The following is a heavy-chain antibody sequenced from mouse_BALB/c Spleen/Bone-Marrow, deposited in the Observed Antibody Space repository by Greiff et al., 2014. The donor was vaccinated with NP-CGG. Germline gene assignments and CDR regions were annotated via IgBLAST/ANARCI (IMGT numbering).Heavy chain of an antibody. CDR1: GYTFTSYW. Sequence: DLVKPGASVKLSCKASGYTFTSYWINWIKQRPGQGLEWIGRIAPGSVSTYYNEMFKGKATLTVGTSSSTAYIQLSSLSSEDSAVYFCARGDNSDYWGQGATLTVSS. CDR2: IAPGSVST. J-gene: IGHJ2*01. CDR3: ARGDNSDY. V-gene: IGHV1S41*01.